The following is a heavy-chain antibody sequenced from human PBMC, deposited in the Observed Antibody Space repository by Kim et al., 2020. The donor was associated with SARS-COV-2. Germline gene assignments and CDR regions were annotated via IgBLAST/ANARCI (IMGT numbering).Heavy chain of an antibody. V-gene: IGHV4-59*13. Sequence: SETLSLTCTVSGGSISSYYWSWIRQPPGKGLEWIGYIYYSGSTNYNPSLKSRVTISVDTSKNQFSLKLSSVTAADTAVYYCARQHSSSHLLLSYGMDVWGQGTTVTVSS. CDR2: IYYSGST. CDR3: ARQHSSSHLLLSYGMDV. D-gene: IGHD6-6*01. CDR1: GGSISSYY. J-gene: IGHJ6*02.